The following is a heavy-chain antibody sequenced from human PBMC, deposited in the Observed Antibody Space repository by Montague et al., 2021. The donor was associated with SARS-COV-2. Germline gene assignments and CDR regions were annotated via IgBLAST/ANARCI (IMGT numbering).Heavy chain of an antibody. D-gene: IGHD2-21*01. CDR3: ARVVGFDFDY. Sequence: TLSLTCTASGGSISSGSYYWSWIRQPAGKGLEWIGRIYTSGGTNYNPSLKSRVTISVDTSKNQFSLKLSSVTAADTAVYYCARVVGFDFDYWGQGTLVTVSS. V-gene: IGHV4-61*02. CDR1: GGSISSGSYY. CDR2: IYTSGGT. J-gene: IGHJ4*02.